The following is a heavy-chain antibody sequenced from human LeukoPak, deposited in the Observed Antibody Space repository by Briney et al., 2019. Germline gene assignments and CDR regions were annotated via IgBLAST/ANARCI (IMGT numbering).Heavy chain of an antibody. CDR3: AIRSPDRGDAFDI. CDR1: GFTFSTYS. CDR2: ISSSSSNI. D-gene: IGHD5-12*01. Sequence: GGSLRLSCVASGFTFSTYSMNWVRQTPGKGLGWISYISSSSSNIYYTDSVKGRFIISRDNARNVVYLQMNSLKDADTAVYYCAIRSPDRGDAFDIWGQGTMVTVSS. V-gene: IGHV3-48*02. J-gene: IGHJ3*02.